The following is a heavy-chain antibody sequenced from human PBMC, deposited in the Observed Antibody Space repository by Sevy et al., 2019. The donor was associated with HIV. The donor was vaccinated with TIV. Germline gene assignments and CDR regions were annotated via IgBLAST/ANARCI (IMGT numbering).Heavy chain of an antibody. Sequence: SETLSLTCTVSGGSISSKIYYWCWLRQPPGKGLEWIGSVYYSGSTYYNPSLKSRVTISVETSKNQFSLTLSSVTAADTAVYYCARSPPWGNTWLYYFDNWGQGTLVTVSS. J-gene: IGHJ4*02. V-gene: IGHV4-39*01. CDR2: VYYSGST. D-gene: IGHD6-13*01. CDR3: ARSPPWGNTWLYYFDN. CDR1: GGSISSKIYY.